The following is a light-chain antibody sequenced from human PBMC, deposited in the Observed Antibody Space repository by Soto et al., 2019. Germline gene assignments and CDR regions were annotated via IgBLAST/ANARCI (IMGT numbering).Light chain of an antibody. CDR2: DVY. Sequence: QSALTQPASVSGSPGQSITISCTGTSSDVGRYNFVSWYQQHPGKAPKVMIYDVYNRPSGVSNRFSGSKSGNTASLTISDLQAEDEADYYCSSWQTSRTPYVFGTGTKVTVL. CDR1: SSDVGRYNF. V-gene: IGLV2-14*03. CDR3: SSWQTSRTPYV. J-gene: IGLJ1*01.